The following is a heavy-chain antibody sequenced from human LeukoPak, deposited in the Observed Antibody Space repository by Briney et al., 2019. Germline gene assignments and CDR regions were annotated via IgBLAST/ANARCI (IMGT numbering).Heavy chain of an antibody. V-gene: IGHV3-43*02. D-gene: IGHD5-18*01. CDR3: ARATATAAFII. CDR2: ITGDSRTT. CDR1: GFTFVDYA. J-gene: IGHJ3*02. Sequence: GGSLRLSCAASGFTFVDYAMHWGRQDPGKGLEWVSLITGDSRTTNFVDSVKSRFTISRDNSKNSLYLQMNSLRTDDTALYYCARATATAAFIIWGQGTMVTVSS.